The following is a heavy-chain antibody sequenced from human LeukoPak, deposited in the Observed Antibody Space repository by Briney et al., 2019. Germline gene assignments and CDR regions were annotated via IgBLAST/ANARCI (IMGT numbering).Heavy chain of an antibody. J-gene: IGHJ2*01. CDR1: GYSISSGYY. D-gene: IGHD6-19*01. Sequence: SETLSLTCAVSGYSISSGYYGGWIRQPPGEGLEWIGSIYHSGSTYYNPSLKSRVTISVDTSKNQFSLKLSSVAAADTAVYYCAREVAGSENWYFDLWGRGTLVTVSS. CDR3: AREVAGSENWYFDL. V-gene: IGHV4-38-2*02. CDR2: IYHSGST.